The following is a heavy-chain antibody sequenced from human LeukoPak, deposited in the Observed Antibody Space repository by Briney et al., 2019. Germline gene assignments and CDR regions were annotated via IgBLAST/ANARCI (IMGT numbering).Heavy chain of an antibody. CDR1: GGSISSFY. CDR2: IYYTGST. V-gene: IGHV4-59*08. J-gene: IGHJ2*01. CDR3: ARVVPHIVVVTALGWYFDL. D-gene: IGHD2-21*02. Sequence: SETLSLTCTVSGGSISSFYWSWIRQPPGKGLEWIGFIYYTGSTNYNPSLKSRVTISVDTSKNQFSLKLSSVTAADTAVYYCARVVPHIVVVTALGWYFDLWGRGTLVTVSS.